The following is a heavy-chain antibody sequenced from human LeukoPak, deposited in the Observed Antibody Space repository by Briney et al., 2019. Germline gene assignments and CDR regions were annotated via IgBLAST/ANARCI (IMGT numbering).Heavy chain of an antibody. V-gene: IGHV4-39*07. J-gene: IGHJ4*02. Sequence: SETLSLTCTLSGGSISSSSYYGGWVRRPPGGGLVWIGSIYYSGSTYYNPSLKSRVTISVDTSKNQFSLKLSSVTAADTAVYYCAREGYSSSLDYWGQGTLVTVSS. D-gene: IGHD6-13*01. CDR3: AREGYSSSLDY. CDR1: GGSISSSSYY. CDR2: IYYSGST.